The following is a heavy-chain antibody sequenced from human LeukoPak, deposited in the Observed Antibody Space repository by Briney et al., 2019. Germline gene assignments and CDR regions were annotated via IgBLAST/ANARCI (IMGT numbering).Heavy chain of an antibody. CDR3: SLGYCSGGSCYSWFDP. J-gene: IGHJ5*02. CDR2: MNPNSGNT. D-gene: IGHD2-15*01. V-gene: IGHV1-8*01. CDR1: GYTFTSYD. Sequence: ASVKVSCKASGYTFTSYDINWVRQATGQGLEWMGWMNPNSGNTGYAQKFQGRVTMTRDTSISTAYMELSRLRSDDTAVYYCSLGYCSGGSCYSWFDPWGQGTLVTVSS.